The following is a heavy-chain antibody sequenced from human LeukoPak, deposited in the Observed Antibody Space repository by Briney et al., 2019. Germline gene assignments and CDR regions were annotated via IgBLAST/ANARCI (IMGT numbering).Heavy chain of an antibody. CDR2: INPNSGGT. CDR1: GYTFTGYY. J-gene: IGHJ5*02. D-gene: IGHD2-2*01. Sequence: GASVKVSCKASGYTFTGYYMHWVRQAPGQGLEWMGWINPNSGGTNYAQKFQGRVTMTRDTSISTAYMELSRLRSDDTAVYYCARAYCSSTSCRNWFDPWGQGTLVTASS. CDR3: ARAYCSSTSCRNWFDP. V-gene: IGHV1-2*02.